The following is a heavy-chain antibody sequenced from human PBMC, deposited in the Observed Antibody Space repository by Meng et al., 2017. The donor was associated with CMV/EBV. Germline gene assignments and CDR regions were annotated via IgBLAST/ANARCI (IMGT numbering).Heavy chain of an antibody. CDR1: GGSFSGYY. J-gene: IGHJ6*02. D-gene: IGHD3-3*01. CDR2: INHSGST. Sequence: SETLSLTCAVYGGSFSGYYWSWIRQPPGKGLEWIGEINHSGSTNYNPSLKSRVTISVDTSKNQFSLKLSSVTAADTPVYYCARGDRTIFGVVIAYGMDVWGQGTTVTVSS. V-gene: IGHV4-34*01. CDR3: ARGDRTIFGVVIAYGMDV.